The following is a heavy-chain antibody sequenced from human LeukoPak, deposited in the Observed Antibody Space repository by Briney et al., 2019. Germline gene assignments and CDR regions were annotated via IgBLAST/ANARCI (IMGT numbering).Heavy chain of an antibody. CDR3: ARDRNTDFWSGYYTNYFDY. V-gene: IGHV3-7*01. Sequence: GSLRLSCAASGFIFSNYWMTWVRHAPGKGLEWVATIKQDGGEKYYVDSVKGRFTISRDNAKNSLSLQMSSLRAEDTAVYYCARDRNTDFWSGYYTNYFDYWGQGTLVIVSS. CDR2: IKQDGGEK. D-gene: IGHD3-3*01. CDR1: GFIFSNYW. J-gene: IGHJ4*02.